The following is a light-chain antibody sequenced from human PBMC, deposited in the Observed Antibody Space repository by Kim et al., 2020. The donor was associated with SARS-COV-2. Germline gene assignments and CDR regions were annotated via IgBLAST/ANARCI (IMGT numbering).Light chain of an antibody. V-gene: IGLV2-14*03. Sequence: HSIAISCTGTSSDVGGYNYVSWYQQHPGKAPKLMIYDVSNRPSGVSNRFSGSKSVNTASLTISGLQAEDEADYYCSSYTSSSTVVFGGGTQLTVL. J-gene: IGLJ2*01. CDR3: SSYTSSSTVV. CDR1: SSDVGGYNY. CDR2: DVS.